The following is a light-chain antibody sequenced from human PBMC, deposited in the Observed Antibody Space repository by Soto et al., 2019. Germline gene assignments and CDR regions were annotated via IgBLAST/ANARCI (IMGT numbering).Light chain of an antibody. CDR3: QQCDGITYT. V-gene: IGKV1-39*01. CDR2: AAS. Sequence: DIQMTQSPSSLSASVGDRVTITCRASQSISTYLNWYQQEPGKAPKLLIYAASSLHSGLPSRFSGSGSGTDFTLTISSLQPEDFAAYYCQQCDGITYTFGQGTKVEIK. CDR1: QSISTY. J-gene: IGKJ2*01.